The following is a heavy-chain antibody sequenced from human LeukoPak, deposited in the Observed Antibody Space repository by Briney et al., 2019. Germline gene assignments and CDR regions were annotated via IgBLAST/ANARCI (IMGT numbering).Heavy chain of an antibody. J-gene: IGHJ4*02. CDR2: INPSGGST. Sequence: ASVSVSCKASGYTFTSYYMHWVRQAPGQGLEWMGIINPSGGSTSYAQKFQGRVTMTRDISTSTVYMELRSLRSEDTAVYYCARDLGSSSSEVYFDYWGQGTLVTVSS. D-gene: IGHD6-6*01. CDR3: ARDLGSSSSEVYFDY. V-gene: IGHV1-46*01. CDR1: GYTFTSYY.